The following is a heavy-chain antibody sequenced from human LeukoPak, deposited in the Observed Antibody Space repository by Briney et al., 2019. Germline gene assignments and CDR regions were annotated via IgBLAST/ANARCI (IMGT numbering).Heavy chain of an antibody. D-gene: IGHD3-10*01. Sequence: GGSLRLSCAASGFTFSSYGMHWVRQAPGKGLEWVAVIWYDGSNKYYADSVKGRFTISRDNSKNTLYLQMNSLRAEDTAVYYCARDDGSSCFAYWGQGTQVTVSS. J-gene: IGHJ4*02. CDR2: IWYDGSNK. V-gene: IGHV3-33*01. CDR3: ARDDGSSCFAY. CDR1: GFTFSSYG.